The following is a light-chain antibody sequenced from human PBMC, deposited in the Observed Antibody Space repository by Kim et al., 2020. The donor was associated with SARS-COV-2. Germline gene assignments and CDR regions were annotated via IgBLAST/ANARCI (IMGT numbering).Light chain of an antibody. Sequence: PGERATLSCRASQSVSSSYLAWYQQKPGQAPRLLIYGASSRATGIPDRFSGSGSGTDFILTISRLEPEDFAVYYCQQYGSSPFTFGPGTKVDIK. V-gene: IGKV3-20*01. CDR3: QQYGSSPFT. J-gene: IGKJ3*01. CDR2: GAS. CDR1: QSVSSSY.